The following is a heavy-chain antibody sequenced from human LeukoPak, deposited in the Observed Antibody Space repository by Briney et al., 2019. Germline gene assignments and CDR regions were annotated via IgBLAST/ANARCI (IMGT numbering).Heavy chain of an antibody. D-gene: IGHD3-9*01. V-gene: IGHV4-34*01. CDR3: ASEGLVIIPFDY. J-gene: IGHJ4*02. CDR2: INHSGST. CDR1: GGSFSGYY. Sequence: SETLSLTCAVYGGSFSGYYWSWIRQSQGKGLEWIGEINHSGSTNYNPSLKSRVTISVDTSKNQFSLKLSSVTAADTAVYYCASEGLVIIPFDYWGQGTLVTVSS.